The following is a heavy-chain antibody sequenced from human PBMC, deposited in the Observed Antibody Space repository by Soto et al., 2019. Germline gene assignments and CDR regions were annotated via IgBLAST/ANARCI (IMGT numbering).Heavy chain of an antibody. CDR1: GFTVSSNY. Sequence: PLGGSLRLSCAASGFTVSSNYMSWVRQAPGKGLEWVSVIYSGGSTYYADSVKGRFTISRDNSKNTLYLQMNSLRTEDTAVYYCARDRGECSSTSCYMYFDYWGQGTLVTVSS. D-gene: IGHD2-2*02. J-gene: IGHJ4*02. V-gene: IGHV3-53*01. CDR2: IYSGGST. CDR3: ARDRGECSSTSCYMYFDY.